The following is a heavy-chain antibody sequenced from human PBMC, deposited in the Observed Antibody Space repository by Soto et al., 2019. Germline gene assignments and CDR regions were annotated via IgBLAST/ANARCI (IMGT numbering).Heavy chain of an antibody. V-gene: IGHV5-10-1*03. CDR1: GYSFTSYW. CDR2: IDPSDSYT. Sequence: EVQLVQSGAEVKRPGESLRISCKGSGYSFTSYWISWVRQMPGKGLEWMGRIDPSDSYTNYSPSFQGHVTISADKSISTAYLQWSSLKASDTAMYYCARHRLTVTTFRYYYYGMDVWGQGTTVTVSS. D-gene: IGHD4-17*01. CDR3: ARHRLTVTTFRYYYYGMDV. J-gene: IGHJ6*02.